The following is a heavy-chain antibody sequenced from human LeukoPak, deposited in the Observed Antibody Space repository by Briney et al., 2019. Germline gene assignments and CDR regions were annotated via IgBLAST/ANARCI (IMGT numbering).Heavy chain of an antibody. Sequence: PGESLRLSCAASGFTFSSYGMHWVRQAPGKGLEWVAFIRYDGSNKYYADSVKGRFTISRDNSKNTLYLQMNSLRAEDTAVYYCAKDRSSKYYYYYYMDVWGKGTTVTVSS. J-gene: IGHJ6*03. D-gene: IGHD2-2*01. CDR2: IRYDGSNK. CDR1: GFTFSSYG. CDR3: AKDRSSKYYYYYYMDV. V-gene: IGHV3-30*02.